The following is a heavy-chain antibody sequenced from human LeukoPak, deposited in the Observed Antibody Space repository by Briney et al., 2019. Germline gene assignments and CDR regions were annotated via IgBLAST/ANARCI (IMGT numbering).Heavy chain of an antibody. Sequence: SQTLSLTCTVSGGSISSGSYYWSWIRQPAGKGLEWIGRIYTSGSTNYNPSLKSRVTISVDTSKNQFSLKLSSVTAADTAVYYCALSRGWLHLFDYWGQGTLVTVSS. D-gene: IGHD5-24*01. CDR2: IYTSGST. CDR3: ALSRGWLHLFDY. CDR1: GGSISSGSYY. J-gene: IGHJ4*02. V-gene: IGHV4-61*02.